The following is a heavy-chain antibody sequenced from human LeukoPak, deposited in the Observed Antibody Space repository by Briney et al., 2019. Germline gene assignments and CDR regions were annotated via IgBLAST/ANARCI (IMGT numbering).Heavy chain of an antibody. Sequence: PSETLSLTCTVSGGSISSYYWSWIRQPAGKGLEWIGRIYTSGSTNYNPSLKSRVTMSVDTSRNQFSLKLSSVTAADTAVYYCARDRPGAYCSSTSCYKADAFDIWGQGAMVTVSS. V-gene: IGHV4-4*07. CDR1: GGSISSYY. CDR2: IYTSGST. CDR3: ARDRPGAYCSSTSCYKADAFDI. D-gene: IGHD2-2*02. J-gene: IGHJ3*02.